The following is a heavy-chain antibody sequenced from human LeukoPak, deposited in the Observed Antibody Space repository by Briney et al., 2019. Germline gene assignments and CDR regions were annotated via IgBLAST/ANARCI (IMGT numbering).Heavy chain of an antibody. CDR1: GYTFSDFY. V-gene: IGHV1-2*02. J-gene: IGHJ4*02. CDR2: ITPKSGDT. D-gene: IGHD3-3*02. Sequence: ASVKVSCRASGYTFSDFYIHWVRQAPGQGLEYVGWITPKSGDTYSPQRFQGRVTMTRDASISTAYMELSSLRSDDTAVYFCARVRLADERAWAYWGQGTLVTVSS. CDR3: ARVRLADERAWAY.